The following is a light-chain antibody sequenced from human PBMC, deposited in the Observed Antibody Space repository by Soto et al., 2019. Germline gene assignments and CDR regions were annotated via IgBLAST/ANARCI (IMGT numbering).Light chain of an antibody. CDR2: DAS. CDR3: QQYENYWT. Sequence: DIQMTQSPSTLSATAGDRVTITCRASQSISSWLAWYQHKPGKAPKLLIYDASNLDSGVPSRFSGSGSGTEFSLTISHLQPGDCATYYCQQYENYWTFGQGTRVEIK. V-gene: IGKV1-5*01. CDR1: QSISSW. J-gene: IGKJ1*01.